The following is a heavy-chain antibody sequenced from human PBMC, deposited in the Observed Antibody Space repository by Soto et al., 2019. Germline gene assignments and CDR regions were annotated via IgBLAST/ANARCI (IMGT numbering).Heavy chain of an antibody. CDR1: GFTFSSYS. J-gene: IGHJ3*02. Sequence: EVQLVESGGGLVKPGGSLRLSCAASGFTFSSYSMNWVCQAPGKGLEWVSSISSSSSYIYYADSVKGRFTISRDNAKNSLYLQMNSLRAEDTAVYYCARAAGDYVWGSYRYDAFDIWGHGTMVTVSS. V-gene: IGHV3-21*01. CDR3: ARAAGDYVWGSYRYDAFDI. D-gene: IGHD3-16*02. CDR2: ISSSSSYI.